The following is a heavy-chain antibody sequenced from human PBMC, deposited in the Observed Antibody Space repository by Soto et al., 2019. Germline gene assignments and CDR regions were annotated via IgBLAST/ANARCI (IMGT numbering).Heavy chain of an antibody. CDR2: IYYSGST. CDR3: ARCRDSGRSCYPDY. Sequence: QVQLQESGPGLVKPSQTLSLTCTVSGGSISSGGYYWSWIRQHPGKGLEWIGYIYYSGSTYYNRSLQRRVTISVDTSKNQFSLKRSSVTAADTAVYYCARCRDSGRSCYPDYWGQGTLVTVSS. V-gene: IGHV4-31*03. CDR1: GGSISSGGYY. D-gene: IGHD2-15*01. J-gene: IGHJ4*02.